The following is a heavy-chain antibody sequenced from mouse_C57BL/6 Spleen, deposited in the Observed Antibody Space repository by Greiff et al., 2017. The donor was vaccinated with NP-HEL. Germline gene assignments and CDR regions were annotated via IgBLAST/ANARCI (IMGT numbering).Heavy chain of an antibody. V-gene: IGHV1-72*01. D-gene: IGHD1-1*01. J-gene: IGHJ4*01. CDR3: ASLYYYGTYAMDY. CDR2: IDPNSGGT. Sequence: QSCKASGYTFTSYWMHWVKQRPGRGLEWIGRIDPNSGGTKYNEKFKSKATLTVDKPSSTAYMQLSSLTSEDSAVYYCASLYYYGTYAMDYWGQGTSVTVSS. CDR1: GYTFTSYW.